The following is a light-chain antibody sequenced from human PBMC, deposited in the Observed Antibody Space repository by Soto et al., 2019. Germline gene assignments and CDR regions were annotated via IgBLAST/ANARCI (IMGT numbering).Light chain of an antibody. CDR1: SSDVGGYNY. CDR3: SSYTTSSTGV. CDR2: DVS. V-gene: IGLV2-14*01. J-gene: IGLJ1*01. Sequence: QSALTQPASVSGSPGQSITISCTGTSSDVGGYNYVSWYQQHPGKDPKLMIYDVSNRPSGVSNRLSGSKSGSKASLTISGVQAEDEADYYCSSYTTSSTGVFGTGTKLTV.